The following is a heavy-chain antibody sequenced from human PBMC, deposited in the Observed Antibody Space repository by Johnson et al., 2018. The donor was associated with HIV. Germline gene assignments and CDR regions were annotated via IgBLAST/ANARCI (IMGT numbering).Heavy chain of an antibody. CDR2: ISYDGTKK. V-gene: IGHV3-30-3*01. CDR3: ASPPSGYDFWDGPNIFEV. Sequence: QVQLVESGGGVVQPGRSLRLSCAASGFTFSSYAMHWVRQAPGKGLEWVAVISYDGTKKNYADSVKGRFTISRDNSKNTLFLQMNSLRPEDTAVYYCASPPSGYDFWDGPNIFEVWGQGTMVSVAS. J-gene: IGHJ3*01. CDR1: GFTFSSYA. D-gene: IGHD3-3*01.